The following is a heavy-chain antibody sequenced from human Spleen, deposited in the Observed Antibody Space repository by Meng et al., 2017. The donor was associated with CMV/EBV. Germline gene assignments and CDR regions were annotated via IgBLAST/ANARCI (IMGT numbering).Heavy chain of an antibody. Sequence: QLQLQEWGQGLVKPSETLALTCTVSGGSSSSSSYYWGWIRQPPGKGLEWIGSIYYSGSTYYNPSLKSRVTISVDTSKNQFSLKLSSVTAADTAVYYCAKGLRPYGPFDYWGQGTLVTVSS. D-gene: IGHD4-17*01. CDR3: AKGLRPYGPFDY. V-gene: IGHV4-39*07. CDR1: GGSSSSSSYY. CDR2: IYYSGST. J-gene: IGHJ4*02.